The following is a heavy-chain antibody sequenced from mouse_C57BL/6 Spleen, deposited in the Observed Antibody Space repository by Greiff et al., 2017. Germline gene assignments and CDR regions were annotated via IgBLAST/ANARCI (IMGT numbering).Heavy chain of an antibody. V-gene: IGHV1-69*01. CDR3: ARAEYYGSSYVWYFDV. D-gene: IGHD1-1*01. CDR2: IDPSDSYT. J-gene: IGHJ1*03. CDR1: GYTFTSYW. Sequence: VQLQQPGAELVMPGASVKLSCKASGYTFTSYWMHWVKQRPGQGLEWIGEIDPSDSYTNYNQKFKGKSTLTVDKSSSTAYMQLSSLTSEDSAVYYCARAEYYGSSYVWYFDVWGTGTTVTVSS.